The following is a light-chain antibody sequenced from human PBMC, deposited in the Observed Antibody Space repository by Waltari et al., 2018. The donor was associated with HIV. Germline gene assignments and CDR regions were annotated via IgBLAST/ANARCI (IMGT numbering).Light chain of an antibody. CDR3: QVWDSASDHVL. Sequence: SSRLTQPPSVSVAPGEQATISRGALNLDRTSENRYRQETGQSPVVVLSDDTDRPAGIPERFSGFNSGHSATLIISRVGAGDEADYYCQVWDSASDHVLFGGGTRLTVL. J-gene: IGLJ2*01. CDR1: NLDRTS. CDR2: DDT. V-gene: IGLV3-21*02.